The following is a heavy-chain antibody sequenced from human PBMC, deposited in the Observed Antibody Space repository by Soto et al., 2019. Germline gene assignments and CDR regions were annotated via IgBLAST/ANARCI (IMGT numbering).Heavy chain of an antibody. D-gene: IGHD2-2*01. Sequence: QVQPVQSGAEVKKPGASVKVSCKASGYTFTSYAMHWVRQAPGQRLEWMGWINAGNGNTKYSQKFQGRVIITRDTSASTVYMQLSNLRSEDTAVYYCARAWYQLVSTWFDPWGQGTQVTVSS. CDR2: INAGNGNT. CDR1: GYTFTSYA. CDR3: ARAWYQLVSTWFDP. J-gene: IGHJ5*02. V-gene: IGHV1-3*01.